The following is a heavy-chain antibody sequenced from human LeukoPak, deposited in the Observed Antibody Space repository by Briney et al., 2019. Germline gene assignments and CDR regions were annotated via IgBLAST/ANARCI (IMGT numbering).Heavy chain of an antibody. CDR1: GFTVSNNF. V-gene: IGHV3-23*01. D-gene: IGHD3-10*01. CDR3: AKDDAWLRFGE. Sequence: GGSLRLSCAVYGFTVSNNFLSWVRQAPGKGLEWVSAISGSGGSTYYADSVKGRFTISRDNSKNTLYLQMNSLRAEDTAVYYCAKDDAWLRFGEWSQGTLVTVSS. CDR2: ISGSGGST. J-gene: IGHJ4*02.